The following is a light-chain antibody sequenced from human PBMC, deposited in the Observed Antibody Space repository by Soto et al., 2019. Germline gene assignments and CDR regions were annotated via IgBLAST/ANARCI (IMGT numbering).Light chain of an antibody. V-gene: IGKV3-11*01. Sequence: EIVLTQFPVTLSLSPGERATLSCRASQGVGSYLAWYQQKPGQAPRLLIYDASHRATDIPARFSGSGSGTDFTLTISGLEPEDFAVYYCQQRSDWPPGTFGGGTKVEIK. CDR2: DAS. CDR1: QGVGSY. CDR3: QQRSDWPPGT. J-gene: IGKJ4*01.